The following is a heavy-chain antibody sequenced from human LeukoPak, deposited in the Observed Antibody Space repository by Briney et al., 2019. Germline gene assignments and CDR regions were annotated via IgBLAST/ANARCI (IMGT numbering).Heavy chain of an antibody. CDR3: ARDPGYSGYDWPPLYDSHFDY. J-gene: IGHJ4*02. D-gene: IGHD5-12*01. CDR1: GYTFTSYD. Sequence: ASVKVSCKASGYTFTSYDINWVRQATGQGLEWMGWINPNSGVTDFAQKFQGRVTMTRDTSISTAYMELSRLTSDDTAVYYCARDPGYSGYDWPPLYDSHFDYWGQGTLVTVSS. CDR2: INPNSGVT. V-gene: IGHV1-2*02.